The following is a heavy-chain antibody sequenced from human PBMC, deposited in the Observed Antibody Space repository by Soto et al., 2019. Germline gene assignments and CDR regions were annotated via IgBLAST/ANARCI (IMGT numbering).Heavy chain of an antibody. CDR2: ISYSGTA. J-gene: IGHJ4*02. CDR1: GGSISSGNYY. D-gene: IGHD4-17*01. V-gene: IGHV4-30-4*01. Sequence: TLSLTCTVSGGSISSGNYYWSWIRQPPGKGLEWIGFISYSGTAHYSASLRSRVSISVDTSKNQFSLDLSSVTAADTAVYYCATMGTPVTGLYYFDYWGQGTLVTVSS. CDR3: ATMGTPVTGLYYFDY.